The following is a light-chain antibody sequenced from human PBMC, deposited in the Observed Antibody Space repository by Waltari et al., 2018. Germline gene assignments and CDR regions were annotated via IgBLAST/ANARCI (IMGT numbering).Light chain of an antibody. CDR3: MIWRAGASE. J-gene: IGLJ2*01. CDR1: SGVNVANHR. CDR2: YKSDSDT. Sequence: QAVLTQPSSLSASPGASASLTCTLRSGVNVANHRIYWYQQKPGSPPQYLLRYKSDSDTKQCSGVPSRFSAAKYASANSGILLISGLQSEDEADYYCMIWRAGASEFGGGTKLTVL. V-gene: IGLV5-45*03.